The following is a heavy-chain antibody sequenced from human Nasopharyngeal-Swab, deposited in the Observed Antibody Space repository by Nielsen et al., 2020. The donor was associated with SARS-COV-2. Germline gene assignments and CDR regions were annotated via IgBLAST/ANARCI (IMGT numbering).Heavy chain of an antibody. J-gene: IGHJ6*02. CDR1: GSTFNNYY. CDR3: ARRGRCSGSSCDMDV. D-gene: IGHD2-2*01. Sequence: ASVKVSCKASGSTFNNYYIHWVRQAPGQGLEWMGMINTGSGGTTYAQKFQGRVTMTRDTSTSTVFMDLSSLRSEDTAVYYCARRGRCSGSSCDMDVWGQGTTVTVSS. CDR2: INTGSGGT. V-gene: IGHV1-46*02.